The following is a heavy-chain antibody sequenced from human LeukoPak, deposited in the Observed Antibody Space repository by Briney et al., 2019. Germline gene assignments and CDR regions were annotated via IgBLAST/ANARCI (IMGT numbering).Heavy chain of an antibody. V-gene: IGHV3-30*18. Sequence: GGSLRLSCAASGFTFSSYGMHWVRQAPGKGLEWVAVISYDGSNKYYADSVKGRFTISRDKSKNTLYLQMNSLRAEDTAVYYCAKDAYYYDSSNWFDPWGQGTLVTVSS. CDR3: AKDAYYYDSSNWFDP. J-gene: IGHJ5*02. D-gene: IGHD3-22*01. CDR1: GFTFSSYG. CDR2: ISYDGSNK.